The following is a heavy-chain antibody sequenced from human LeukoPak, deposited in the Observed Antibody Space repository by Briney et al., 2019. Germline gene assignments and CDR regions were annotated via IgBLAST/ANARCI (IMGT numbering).Heavy chain of an antibody. CDR2: MNPNSGNT. Sequence: ASVKVSCKASGYTFTSYDINWVRQATGQGLEGRGWMNPNSGNTGYAQKFQGRVTMTRNTSISTAYMELSSLRSEDTAVYYCARGYRGYFDWLLPNGPFDYWGQGTLVTVSS. CDR3: ARGYRGYFDWLLPNGPFDY. V-gene: IGHV1-8*01. CDR1: GYTFTSYD. D-gene: IGHD3-9*01. J-gene: IGHJ4*02.